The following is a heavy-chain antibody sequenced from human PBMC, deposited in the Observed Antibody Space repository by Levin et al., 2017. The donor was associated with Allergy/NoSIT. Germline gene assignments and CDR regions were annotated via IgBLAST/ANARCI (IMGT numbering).Heavy chain of an antibody. CDR3: ARAGHYYDYYMDG. D-gene: IGHD1-14*01. Sequence: LSQTLSLTCTVSGGSISSYYWSWIRQPPGKGLEWIGYIYYSGSTNYNPSLKSRVTISVDTSKNQFSLKLSSVTAADTAVYYCARAGHYYDYYMDGWGKGTTVTVSS. V-gene: IGHV4-59*01. CDR2: IYYSGST. CDR1: GGSISSYY. J-gene: IGHJ6*03.